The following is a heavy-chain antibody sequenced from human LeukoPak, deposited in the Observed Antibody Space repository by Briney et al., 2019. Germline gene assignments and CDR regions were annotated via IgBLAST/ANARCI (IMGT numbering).Heavy chain of an antibody. CDR1: GYTFTGYY. J-gene: IGHJ5*02. Sequence: GASVTVSCKASGYTFTGYYMHWVRQAPGQGLEWMGWINPNSGGTNYAQKFQGRVTMTRDTSISTAYMELSRLRSDDTAVYYCARGIGPAAGYNWFDPWGQGTLVTVSS. CDR3: ARGIGPAAGYNWFDP. CDR2: INPNSGGT. D-gene: IGHD2-2*01. V-gene: IGHV1-2*02.